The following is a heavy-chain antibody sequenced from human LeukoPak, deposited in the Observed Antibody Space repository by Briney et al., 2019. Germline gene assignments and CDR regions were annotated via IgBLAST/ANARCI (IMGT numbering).Heavy chain of an antibody. CDR1: GYTFTGYY. D-gene: IGHD3-3*01. CDR3: ARVYGYWSLNTDY. Sequence: GAPVKVSCKASGYTFTGYYIHWVRQAPGQGLEWMGWINPNSGGTNYAQNFQGRVTMTRDTSISTAYMDLSSLISDDTAVYYCARVYGYWSLNTDYWGQGTLVTVSS. V-gene: IGHV1-2*02. J-gene: IGHJ4*02. CDR2: INPNSGGT.